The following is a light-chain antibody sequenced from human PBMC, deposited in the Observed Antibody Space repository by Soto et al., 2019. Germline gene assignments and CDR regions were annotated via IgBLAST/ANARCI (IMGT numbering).Light chain of an antibody. Sequence: EIVMTQSPATLSVSPGERSTRACRSSQSVSSTLVWYQQKPCQAPRLLFYGASTRATGIPARFSGSGSGTEFTLTISSLQPEDFATYYCRQRYSTLPLTFGGGTQVDNK. CDR1: QSVSST. CDR2: GAS. J-gene: IGKJ4*01. CDR3: RQRYSTLPLT. V-gene: IGKV3-15*01.